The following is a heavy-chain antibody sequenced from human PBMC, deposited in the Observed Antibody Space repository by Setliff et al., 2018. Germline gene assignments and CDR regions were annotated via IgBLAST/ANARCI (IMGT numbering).Heavy chain of an antibody. V-gene: IGHV1-18*01. CDR2: ISCYDGNS. CDR3: ARETVVVVTTTNYYYYMDV. Sequence: ASVKVSCKASGYTFNSYGITWVRQAPGQGLEWMGWISCYDGNSRYARKIQGRATMTTDTSTTTAYMELRSLTSDDTAVYYCARETVVVVTTTNYYYYMDVWGEGTAVTVSS. J-gene: IGHJ6*03. CDR1: GYTFNSYG. D-gene: IGHD2-21*02.